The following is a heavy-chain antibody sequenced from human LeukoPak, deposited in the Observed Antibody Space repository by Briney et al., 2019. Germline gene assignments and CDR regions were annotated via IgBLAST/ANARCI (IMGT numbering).Heavy chain of an antibody. CDR3: AKDVGRLERNPDY. J-gene: IGHJ4*02. CDR2: VSWNSGSV. V-gene: IGHV3-9*01. D-gene: IGHD1-1*01. Sequence: GGSLRLSCAASGLTFSSYAMHWVRQAPGKGLEWVSGVSWNSGSVGYADSVKGRFTISRDNAKNSLYLQMNSLRAEDTALYHCAKDVGRLERNPDYWGQGTLVTVSS. CDR1: GLTFSSYA.